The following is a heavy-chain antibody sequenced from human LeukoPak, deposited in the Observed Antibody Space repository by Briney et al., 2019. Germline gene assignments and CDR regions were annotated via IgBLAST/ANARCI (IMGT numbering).Heavy chain of an antibody. Sequence: ASVKVSCKASGYTFTGYYMHWVRQAPGQGLEWTGWINPNSGRTNYAQQSQGRVTRTRDTSIGTAYVEPGRLRCDDTAVYCCARVIRAYSSGGYRDHFQFDCWGQGTMVTVSS. CDR3: ARVIRAYSSGGYRDHFQFDC. CDR1: GYTFTGYY. J-gene: IGHJ4*02. V-gene: IGHV1-2*02. D-gene: IGHD6-19*01. CDR2: INPNSGRT.